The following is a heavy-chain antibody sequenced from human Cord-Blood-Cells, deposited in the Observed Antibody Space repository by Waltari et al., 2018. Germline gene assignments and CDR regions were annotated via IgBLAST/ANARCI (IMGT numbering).Heavy chain of an antibody. CDR3: ARAGLDDFWSGYYYYGMDV. CDR1: GGAFSSSA. Sequence: QVQLVQSGAEVKKPGASVKVSGKAAGGAFSSSAISWVRQAPGQGIEWMGGIIPIFGTANYAQKFQGRVTITADKSTSTAYMELSSLRSEDTAVYYCARAGLDDFWSGYYYYGMDVWGQGTTVTVSS. V-gene: IGHV1-69*14. D-gene: IGHD3-3*01. J-gene: IGHJ6*02. CDR2: IIPIFGTA.